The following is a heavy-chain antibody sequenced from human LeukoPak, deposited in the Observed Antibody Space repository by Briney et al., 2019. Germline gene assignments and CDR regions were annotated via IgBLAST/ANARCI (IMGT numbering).Heavy chain of an antibody. V-gene: IGHV3-23*01. Sequence: PGGSLRLSCAASGFTFSSYAMSWVREAPGEGLEWVSAISGRGGSTYYADSVRGRFTISRDNSKNTLYLQMNSLRAEDTAVYYCAKDLEDTAVGFDYWGQGTLVTVSS. CDR2: ISGRGGST. J-gene: IGHJ4*02. CDR3: AKDLEDTAVGFDY. D-gene: IGHD5-18*01. CDR1: GFTFSSYA.